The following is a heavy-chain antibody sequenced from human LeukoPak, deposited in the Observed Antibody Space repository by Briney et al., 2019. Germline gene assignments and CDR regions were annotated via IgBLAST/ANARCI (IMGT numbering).Heavy chain of an antibody. CDR1: GYTLTELS. CDR3: ATCDSSGYYLGY. V-gene: IGHV1-24*01. CDR2: FDPEDGET. Sequence: ASVKVSCKVSGYTLTELSMHWVRQAPGKGLEWMGGFDPEDGETIYAQKFQGGVTMTEDTSTDTAYMELSSLRSEDTAVYYCATCDSSGYYLGYWGQGTLVTVSS. D-gene: IGHD3-22*01. J-gene: IGHJ4*02.